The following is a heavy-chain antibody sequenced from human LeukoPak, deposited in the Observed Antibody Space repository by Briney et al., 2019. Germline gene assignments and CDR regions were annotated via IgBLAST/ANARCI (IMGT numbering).Heavy chain of an antibody. Sequence: ASVKVSCKASGGTFSSYAISWVRQAPGQGLEWMGGIIPIFGTANYAQKFQGRVTITADESTSTAYMELSSLRSEDTAVYYCARDRGPYDYVWGNYRIYYYYMDVWGKGTTVTVSS. D-gene: IGHD3-16*02. V-gene: IGHV1-69*13. CDR2: IIPIFGTA. CDR1: GGTFSSYA. J-gene: IGHJ6*03. CDR3: ARDRGPYDYVWGNYRIYYYYMDV.